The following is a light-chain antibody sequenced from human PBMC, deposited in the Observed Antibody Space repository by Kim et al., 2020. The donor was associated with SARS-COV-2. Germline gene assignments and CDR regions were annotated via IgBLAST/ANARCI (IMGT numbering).Light chain of an antibody. CDR1: QTIGSW. CDR3: QQAHSFPPT. J-gene: IGKJ5*01. V-gene: IGKV1-12*01. CDR2: AAS. Sequence: DIQMTQSPSSVSASVGDRVTITCRASQTIGSWLAWYQHKPGKAPELLIYAASSLQSGVTSRFSGSGSGTDFTLTISSLQPEDFATYYCQQAHSFPPTFGQGTRLEIK.